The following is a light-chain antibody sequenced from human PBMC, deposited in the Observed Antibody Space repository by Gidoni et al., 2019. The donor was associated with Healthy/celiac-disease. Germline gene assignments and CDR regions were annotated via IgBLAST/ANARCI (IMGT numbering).Light chain of an antibody. CDR2: GAS. CDR3: QQYGSSPLT. V-gene: IGKV3-20*01. CDR1: QSVSSSY. Sequence: EIVLTQSPGTLSLSPGERATLSCRASQSVSSSYLAWHQQKPGQAPRLLIYGASSRATGIPDRFSGSGSATDFTLTISRLAPEDFAVYYCQQYGSSPLTFGGXTKVEIK. J-gene: IGKJ4*01.